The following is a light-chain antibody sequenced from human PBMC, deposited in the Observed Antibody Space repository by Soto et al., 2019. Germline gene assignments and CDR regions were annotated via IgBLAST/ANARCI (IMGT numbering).Light chain of an antibody. Sequence: DIQMSQSPSNLSASVGDRVTIICRASESMSNCLAWYQQKPGKAPKLLISGASSLQSGVPSRFSGSGPGTDFTLTISSLQPEVCATYYCQQIYSSPLTFGGRTKV. CDR2: GAS. CDR3: QQIYSSPLT. CDR1: ESMSNC. V-gene: IGKV1-5*02. J-gene: IGKJ4*01.